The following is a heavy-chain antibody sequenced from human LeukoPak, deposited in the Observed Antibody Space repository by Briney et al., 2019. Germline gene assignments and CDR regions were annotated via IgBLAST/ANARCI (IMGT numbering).Heavy chain of an antibody. J-gene: IGHJ4*02. CDR2: ISTSSSYI. Sequence: GGSLRLSCAASGFTFSSYSMNWVRQAPGKGLEWVSFISTSSSYIYYADSVKGRFTISRDNAKNSLYLQMNSLRAEDTAVYYCAREYDSGSYYNFGYWGQGTLVTVSS. CDR1: GFTFSSYS. V-gene: IGHV3-21*01. D-gene: IGHD3-10*01. CDR3: AREYDSGSYYNFGY.